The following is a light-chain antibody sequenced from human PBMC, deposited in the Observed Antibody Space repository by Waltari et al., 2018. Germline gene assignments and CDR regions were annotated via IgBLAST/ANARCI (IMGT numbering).Light chain of an antibody. CDR1: VLAEKY. Sequence: YDLTQPSSVSVSPGQTATITCSGDVLAEKYVRWFQQKPGQAPTLILYKDPERPPDIPERFSGSSSGSTVTLTIRGALLEDEADYHCHAAADNNWFFGGGTKLTVL. CDR3: HAAADNNWF. CDR2: KDP. V-gene: IGLV3-27*01. J-gene: IGLJ2*01.